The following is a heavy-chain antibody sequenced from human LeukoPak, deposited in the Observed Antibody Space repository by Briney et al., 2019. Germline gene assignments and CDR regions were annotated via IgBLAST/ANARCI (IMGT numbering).Heavy chain of an antibody. Sequence: PSETLSLTCAVSGGSISSGGYSWSWIRQPPGKGLEWIGYIYHSGSTYYNPSLKSRVTISVDTSKNQFSLKLSSVTAADTAVYYCAAYCSSTSCHGGYWGQGTLVTVSS. D-gene: IGHD2-2*01. CDR2: IYHSGST. J-gene: IGHJ4*02. CDR3: AAYCSSTSCHGGY. V-gene: IGHV4-30-2*01. CDR1: GGSISSGGYS.